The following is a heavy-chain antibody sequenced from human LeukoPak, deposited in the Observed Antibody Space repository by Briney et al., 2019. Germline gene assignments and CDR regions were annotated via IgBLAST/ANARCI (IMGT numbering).Heavy chain of an antibody. J-gene: IGHJ6*03. CDR3: ARGSTATTVDYYYYYMDV. D-gene: IGHD4-23*01. V-gene: IGHV3-48*01. CDR1: EFTFSSYN. Sequence: PGGSLRLSCAASEFTFSSYNMNWVRQAPGKGLEWVSYISSSSSTIYYADSVKGRFTISRDNAKNSLYLQMNSLRAEDTAVYYCARGSTATTVDYYYYYMDVWGKGTTVTISS. CDR2: ISSSSSTI.